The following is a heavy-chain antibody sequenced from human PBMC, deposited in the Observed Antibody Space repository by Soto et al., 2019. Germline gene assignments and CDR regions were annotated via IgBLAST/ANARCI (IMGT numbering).Heavy chain of an antibody. Sequence: ESVGGVVQPGRSLRLSCAASGFTFSIYAMHWVRQAPGKGLEWVAVISYDGSNKYYADSVKGRFTISRDNSKNTLYLQMNSLRAEYTAVYYCARWEIIAGAGTYYWGQGTLVTVSS. CDR2: ISYDGSNK. J-gene: IGHJ4*02. D-gene: IGHD6-19*01. CDR1: GFTFSIYA. V-gene: IGHV3-30-3*01. CDR3: ARWEIIAGAGTYY.